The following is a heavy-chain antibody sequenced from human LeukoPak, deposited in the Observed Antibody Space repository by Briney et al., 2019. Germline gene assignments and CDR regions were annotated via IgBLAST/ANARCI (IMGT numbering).Heavy chain of an antibody. Sequence: SETLSLTCAVYGGSFSGYYWSWIRQPPGKGLEWIGYIYYSGSTNYNPSLKSRVTISVDTSKNQFSLKLSSVTAADTAVYYCARTGVKTAMVTHWGQGTLVTVSS. CDR1: GGSFSGYY. D-gene: IGHD5-18*01. CDR3: ARTGVKTAMVTH. V-gene: IGHV4-59*08. CDR2: IYYSGST. J-gene: IGHJ4*02.